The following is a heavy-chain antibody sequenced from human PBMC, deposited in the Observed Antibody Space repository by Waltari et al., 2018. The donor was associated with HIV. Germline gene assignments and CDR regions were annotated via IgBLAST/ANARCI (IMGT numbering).Heavy chain of an antibody. J-gene: IGHJ4*02. D-gene: IGHD6-6*01. Sequence: QVQLQDSGPGLVKPSETLSLTCTVSGGPLSSHYWSWIRQPPGKGLEWIGYIYHSGSTNYNPSLMSRVTISGDTSNNEFSLKLSSVTAADTAVYYCARGAALDYWGQGTLITVSS. V-gene: IGHV4-59*11. CDR3: ARGAALDY. CDR2: IYHSGST. CDR1: GGPLSSHY.